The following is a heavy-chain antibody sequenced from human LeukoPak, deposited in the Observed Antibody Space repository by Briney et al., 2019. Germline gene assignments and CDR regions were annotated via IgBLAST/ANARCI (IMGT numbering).Heavy chain of an antibody. J-gene: IGHJ5*02. CDR3: ARGRGAINDFWSGYTTNWFDP. CDR1: GYSFTSYW. Sequence: GESLKISCKGSGYSFTSYWIGWVRQMPGKGLEWMGIIYPGDSDTRYSPSFQGQVTISADKSISTAYLQWSSLKASDTAMYYCARGRGAINDFWSGYTTNWFDPWGQGTLVTVCS. CDR2: IYPGDSDT. V-gene: IGHV5-51*01. D-gene: IGHD3-3*01.